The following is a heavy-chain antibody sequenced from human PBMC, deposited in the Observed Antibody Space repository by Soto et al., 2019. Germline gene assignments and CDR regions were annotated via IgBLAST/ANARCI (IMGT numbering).Heavy chain of an antibody. CDR2: MNPNTGSI. J-gene: IGHJ5*02. V-gene: IGHV1-8*02. Sequence: QVELVQSGAEVKKPGASVKVSCQASEDTFTHYDINWVRQATGQGLEWMGWMNPNTGSIDYAHKFQGRLTMTRDTSTRTVYMELSSLRSDDTAVYYCVRRVASGHRSWFDPWGQGTLVTVSS. CDR3: VRRVASGHRSWFDP. CDR1: EDTFTHYD. D-gene: IGHD2-21*01.